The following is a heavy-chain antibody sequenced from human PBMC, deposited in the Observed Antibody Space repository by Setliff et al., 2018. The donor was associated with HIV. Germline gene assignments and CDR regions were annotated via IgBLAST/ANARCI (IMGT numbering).Heavy chain of an antibody. Sequence: AASVKVSCKASGYTFMNYGITWVRQAPGQGLEWVGWISGYNRKTTYAQKFQDRVTMTMDPSTSTAFMDLRSLTSADTAVYYRARFLRGEHFASWKSNHYFDLWGHGTLVTVSS. CDR1: GYTFMNYG. D-gene: IGHD1-1*01. V-gene: IGHV1-18*01. CDR3: ARFLRGEHFASWKSNHYFDL. J-gene: IGHJ2*01. CDR2: ISGYNRKT.